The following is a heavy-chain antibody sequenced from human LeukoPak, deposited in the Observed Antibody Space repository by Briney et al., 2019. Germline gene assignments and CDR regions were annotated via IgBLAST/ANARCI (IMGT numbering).Heavy chain of an antibody. Sequence: PSQTLSLTCTVFGDSISSGSYYWSRLRQPAGKGLEWIGRIYTSGNTNYNPSLKSRVTISVDTSNNQFSLKMRSVTAADTAVYYCARARIAVSYFDYWGQGALVTVSS. J-gene: IGHJ4*02. CDR1: GDSISSGSYY. CDR2: IYTSGNT. CDR3: ARARIAVSYFDY. V-gene: IGHV4-61*02. D-gene: IGHD6-6*01.